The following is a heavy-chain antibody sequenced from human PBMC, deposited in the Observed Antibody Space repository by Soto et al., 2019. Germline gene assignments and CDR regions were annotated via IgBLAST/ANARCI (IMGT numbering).Heavy chain of an antibody. CDR1: GGSFSGYY. Sequence: QVQLQQWGAGLLKPSETLSLTCAVYGGSFSGYYWSWIRQPPGKGLEWIGEINHSGSTNYNPSLKSRVTISVDTSKNQFSLKLSSVTAADTAVYYCARVKGYYGPNSVDVWGQGTTVTVSS. D-gene: IGHD3-10*01. J-gene: IGHJ6*02. CDR2: INHSGST. CDR3: ARVKGYYGPNSVDV. V-gene: IGHV4-34*01.